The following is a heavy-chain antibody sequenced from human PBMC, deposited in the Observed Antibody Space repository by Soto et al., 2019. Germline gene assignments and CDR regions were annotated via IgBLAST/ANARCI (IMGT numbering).Heavy chain of an antibody. Sequence: GGSLRLSCAASGFTFSSYSMNWVRQAPGKGLEWVSSISSSSSYIYYADSVKGRFTISRDNAKNSLYLQMNSLRAEDTAVYYCARDHHLSAGADAFDIWGQGTMVTVSS. V-gene: IGHV3-21*01. J-gene: IGHJ3*02. CDR1: GFTFSSYS. CDR2: ISSSSSYI. D-gene: IGHD6-13*01. CDR3: ARDHHLSAGADAFDI.